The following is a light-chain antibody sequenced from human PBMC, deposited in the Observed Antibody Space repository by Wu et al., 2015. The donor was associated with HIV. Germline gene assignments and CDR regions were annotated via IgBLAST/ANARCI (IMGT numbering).Light chain of an antibody. CDR2: EAS. J-gene: IGKJ1*01. Sequence: DIQMTQSPSTLSASVGDTVTITCRASEIIRRWLAWYQQKPGKAPKLLIYEASSLETGVPSRFSGSGSGTEFTLTISSLQPDDFATYYCQKYNTAPWTFGQGTKVEMK. CDR1: EIIRRW. V-gene: IGKV1-5*03. CDR3: QKYNTAPWT.